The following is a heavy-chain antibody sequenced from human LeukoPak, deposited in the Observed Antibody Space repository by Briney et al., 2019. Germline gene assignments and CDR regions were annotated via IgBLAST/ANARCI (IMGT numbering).Heavy chain of an antibody. J-gene: IGHJ4*02. CDR2: IYYSGST. CDR1: GGSISSYY. Sequence: SETLSLTCTVSGGSISSYYWSWIRQPPGKGLEWIGYIYYSGSTNYNPSLKSRVTISVDTSKNQFSLKLSSVTAADTAVYYCAREDSSSWYPWGFDYWGQGTLVTVSS. D-gene: IGHD6-13*01. CDR3: AREDSSSWYPWGFDY. V-gene: IGHV4-59*01.